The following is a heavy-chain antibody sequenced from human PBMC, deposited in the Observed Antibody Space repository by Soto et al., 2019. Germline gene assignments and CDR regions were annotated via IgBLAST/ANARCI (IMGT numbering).Heavy chain of an antibody. CDR2: IYYSGST. Sequence: ASETLSLTSTVSCCSISSSTYSWGWIRQPPGKGLEWIGTIYYSGSTYYNPSLKSRVTISVDTSKNQFSLKLISVTAADTAVYYCARHQYRSSSQVLDFWGQGTLVTVSS. V-gene: IGHV4-39*01. J-gene: IGHJ4*02. CDR3: ARHQYRSSSQVLDF. CDR1: CCSISSSTYS. D-gene: IGHD6-6*01.